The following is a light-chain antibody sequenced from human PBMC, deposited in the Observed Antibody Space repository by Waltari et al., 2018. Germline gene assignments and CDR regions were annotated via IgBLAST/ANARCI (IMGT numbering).Light chain of an antibody. CDR1: QSISSNY. V-gene: IGKV3-20*01. Sequence: EIVLTQSPGTLSLSPGERATLSCRASQSISSNYLAWYQQKSGQAPRLLIYGAFNRATGIPDRFSGSGSGTDFTLTISSLQPEDVATYYCQKYDSVPLTFGPGTKVDIK. J-gene: IGKJ3*01. CDR2: GAF. CDR3: QKYDSVPLT.